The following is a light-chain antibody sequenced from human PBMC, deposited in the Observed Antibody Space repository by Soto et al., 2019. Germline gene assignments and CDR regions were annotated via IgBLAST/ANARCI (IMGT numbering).Light chain of an antibody. CDR3: SSYTSSYTWV. CDR1: SSDVGGYTY. J-gene: IGLJ3*02. CDR2: EVT. V-gene: IGLV2-14*01. Sequence: QSALTQPASVSGSPGQSITISCTGTSSDVGGYTYVSWYQQHPGKAPKLMICEVTNRPSGVSNRFSGSKSGNTASLTISGLQAEDEADYCCSSYTSSYTWVFGGGTQLTVL.